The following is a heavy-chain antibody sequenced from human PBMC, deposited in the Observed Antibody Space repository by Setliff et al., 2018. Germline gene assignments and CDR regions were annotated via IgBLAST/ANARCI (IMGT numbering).Heavy chain of an antibody. CDR1: GFTFSSYG. Sequence: GGSLRLSCAASGFTFSSYGMHWVRQAPGKGLEWVAFIRYDGSNKYYADSVKGRFTISRDNSKNTLYLQMNSLRAEDTAVYYCAKKEYYYDSSGYSYFDSWGQGTLVTVSS. D-gene: IGHD3-22*01. CDR3: AKKEYYYDSSGYSYFDS. V-gene: IGHV3-30*02. J-gene: IGHJ4*02. CDR2: IRYDGSNK.